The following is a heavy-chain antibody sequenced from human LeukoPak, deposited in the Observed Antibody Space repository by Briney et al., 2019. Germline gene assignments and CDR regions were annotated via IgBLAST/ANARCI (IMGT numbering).Heavy chain of an antibody. CDR3: AREFGYSSGWSFDY. Sequence: GASVKVSCKAPGYTFTGYYMHWVRQAPGQGLEWMGWINPNSGGTNYAQKFQGRVTMTRDTSISTAYMELSRLRSDDTAVYYCAREFGYSSGWSFDYWGQGTLVTVSS. CDR2: INPNSGGT. D-gene: IGHD6-19*01. CDR1: GYTFTGYY. V-gene: IGHV1-2*02. J-gene: IGHJ4*02.